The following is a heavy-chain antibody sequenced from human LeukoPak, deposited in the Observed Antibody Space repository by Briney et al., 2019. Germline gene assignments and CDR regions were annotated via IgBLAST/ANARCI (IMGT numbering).Heavy chain of an antibody. CDR2: IYTSGST. J-gene: IGHJ6*02. CDR1: GDSISTYY. CDR3: ARDNLTGRYGMDV. V-gene: IGHV4-4*07. Sequence: SETMSLTCTVSGDSISTYYWSWIRQPAGKGLEWIGRIYTSGSTNYNPSLKSRVTMSVDTSKNQFSLKLSSVTAADTAVYYCARDNLTGRYGMDVWGQGTTVTVSS. D-gene: IGHD3-9*01.